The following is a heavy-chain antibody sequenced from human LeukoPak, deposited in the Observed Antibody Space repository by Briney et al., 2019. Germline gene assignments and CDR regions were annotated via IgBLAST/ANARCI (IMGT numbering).Heavy chain of an antibody. Sequence: GGSLRLSCAASGFIFSNYYMRWVRQAPGKGLVWVSHINGDGSNVNYADSVKGRFTISRDNSKNTLYLQMNSLRAEDTAVYYCAKVETYYDILTGYLPYYFDYWGQGTLVTVSS. D-gene: IGHD3-9*01. CDR2: INGDGSNV. CDR1: GFIFSNYY. J-gene: IGHJ4*02. V-gene: IGHV3-74*01. CDR3: AKVETYYDILTGYLPYYFDY.